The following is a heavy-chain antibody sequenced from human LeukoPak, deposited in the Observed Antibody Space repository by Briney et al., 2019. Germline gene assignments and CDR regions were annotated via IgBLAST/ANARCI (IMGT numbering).Heavy chain of an antibody. V-gene: IGHV1-58*02. Sequence: GTSVKVSCMASGFSFTSSAMQWVRPPRGQRLEWIGWIVVGSGNTNYAQKFQERVTITRDMSTSTAYMELSSLRSEDTAVYYCAAAIAVATLYSWGQGTMVTVSS. CDR1: GFSFTSSA. J-gene: IGHJ3*01. CDR2: IVVGSGNT. D-gene: IGHD6-19*01. CDR3: AAAIAVATLYS.